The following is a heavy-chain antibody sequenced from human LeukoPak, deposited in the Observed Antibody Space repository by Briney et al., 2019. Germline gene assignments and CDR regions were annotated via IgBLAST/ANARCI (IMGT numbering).Heavy chain of an antibody. CDR1: GYSFTSYW. D-gene: IGHD3-22*01. Sequence: GESLKISCKGSGYSFTSYWISWVRQMPGKGLEWMGRIDPSDSYTNYSPSFQGHVTISADKSISTAYLQWSSLKASDTATYYCVRARYDSSGPDYWGQGTLVTVSS. CDR3: VRARYDSSGPDY. CDR2: IDPSDSYT. V-gene: IGHV5-10-1*01. J-gene: IGHJ4*02.